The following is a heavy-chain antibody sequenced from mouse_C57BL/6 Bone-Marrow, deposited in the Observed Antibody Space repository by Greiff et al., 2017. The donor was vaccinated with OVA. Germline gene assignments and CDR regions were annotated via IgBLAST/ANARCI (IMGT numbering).Heavy chain of an antibody. D-gene: IGHD1-1*01. CDR3: ARLGYYYGSSYCWYFDV. Sequence: EVKLVESGGGLVQPGGSLKLSCAASGFTFSDYYMYWVRQTPEKRLEWVAYISNGGGSTYYPDTVKGRFIISRDNAKNTLYLQMSRLKSEDTAMYYCARLGYYYGSSYCWYFDVWGTGTTVTVSS. CDR2: ISNGGGST. J-gene: IGHJ1*03. V-gene: IGHV5-12*01. CDR1: GFTFSDYY.